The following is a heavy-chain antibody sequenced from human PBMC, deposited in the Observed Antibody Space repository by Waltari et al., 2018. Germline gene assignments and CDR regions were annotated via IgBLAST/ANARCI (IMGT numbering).Heavy chain of an antibody. J-gene: IGHJ6*02. D-gene: IGHD3-10*01. CDR2: SIPILSIA. V-gene: IGHV1-69*02. CDR3: ASRFYGSGSYQDYYYYGMDV. Sequence: QVQLVQSGAEVKKPGSSVKVSCKASGGTFSSYTISWVRQAPGQGLEWMGRSIPILSIANYAQKFQGRVTITADKSTSTAYMELSSLRSEDTAVYYCASRFYGSGSYQDYYYYGMDVWGQGTTVTVSS. CDR1: GGTFSSYT.